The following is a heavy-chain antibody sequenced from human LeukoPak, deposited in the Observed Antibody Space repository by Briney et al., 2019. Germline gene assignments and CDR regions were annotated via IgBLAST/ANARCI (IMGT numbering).Heavy chain of an antibody. CDR2: ISAYNGNT. Sequence: GASVKVSCKASGYTFSSYAMNWVRQAPGQGLESMGWISAYNGNTNYPQRLQGRVTMTTDTSTSTAYMELRSLRSDDTAVYYCARDRDYGDYNTQDLFVYWGQGTLVTVSS. J-gene: IGHJ4*02. D-gene: IGHD4-17*01. CDR3: ARDRDYGDYNTQDLFVY. CDR1: GYTFSSYA. V-gene: IGHV1-18*04.